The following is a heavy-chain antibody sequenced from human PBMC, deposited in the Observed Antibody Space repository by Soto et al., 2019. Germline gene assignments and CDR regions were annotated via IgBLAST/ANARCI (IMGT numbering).Heavy chain of an antibody. Sequence: PSETLSLTCTVSGDSISSSTYFWGWVRQPPGKGLEWIGSIYYSGSTHYNPSLKSRVTISVDTSKDHFSLKLSSVTAADTAVYYCARHLGEGYFDYWGQGTLVTVSS. CDR3: ARHLGEGYFDY. CDR1: GDSISSSTYF. V-gene: IGHV4-39*01. CDR2: IYYSGST. J-gene: IGHJ4*02.